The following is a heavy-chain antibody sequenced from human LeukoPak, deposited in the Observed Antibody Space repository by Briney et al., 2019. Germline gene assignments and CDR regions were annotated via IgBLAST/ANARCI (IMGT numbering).Heavy chain of an antibody. D-gene: IGHD6-25*01. Sequence: GGSLRLSCAASGFTFSSYGMHWVRQAPGKGLEWVAVISYDGSNKYYADSVKGRFTISRDNSKNTLYLQMNSLRAEDTAVYYCALIAAGYFDYWGQGTLVTVSS. CDR3: ALIAAGYFDY. J-gene: IGHJ4*02. CDR2: ISYDGSNK. V-gene: IGHV3-30*03. CDR1: GFTFSSYG.